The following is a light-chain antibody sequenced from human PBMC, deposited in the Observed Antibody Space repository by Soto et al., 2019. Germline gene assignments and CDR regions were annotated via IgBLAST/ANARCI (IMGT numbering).Light chain of an antibody. CDR2: EVS. CDR1: TSDVGGYNY. CDR3: ISYAGTAYG. V-gene: IGLV2-8*01. J-gene: IGLJ1*01. Sequence: QSALTQPPFASGSLGPSGTISCSGTTSDVGGYNYVSWYQQHPGKAPKLMIYEVSKRPSGVPDRFSGSKSGNTASLTVSGLQAEDEADYYCISYAGTAYGFGTGTKRTVL.